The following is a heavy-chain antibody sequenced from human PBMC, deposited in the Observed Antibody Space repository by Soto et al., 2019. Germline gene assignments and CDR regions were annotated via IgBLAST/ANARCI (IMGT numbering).Heavy chain of an antibody. CDR1: GGSIRSYY. J-gene: IGHJ4*02. CDR2: IYYSGST. D-gene: IGHD4-17*01. CDR3: TRVGGYYGDYPNFDY. V-gene: IGHV4-59*01. Sequence: SETLSLTCTVYGGSIRSYYWSWIRQPPGKGLEWIGNIYYSGSTNYNPSRKSRVTMSVDMSKNQVSRKLSSVTAADTAVYYCTRVGGYYGDYPNFDYWGQGALVTVSS.